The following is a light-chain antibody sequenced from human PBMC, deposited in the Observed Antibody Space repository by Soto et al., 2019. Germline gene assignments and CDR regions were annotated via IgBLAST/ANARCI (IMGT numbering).Light chain of an antibody. CDR2: DVS. J-gene: IGLJ1*01. V-gene: IGLV2-14*03. Sequence: QSALTQPAYVSGSPGQSITISCTGTSSDIGGYNFVSWYQHHPGKAPKLLIHDVSNRPSGVSSRFSGSKSGNTASLTISGLQAEDEADYYCNSYRTVSTYVFGTGTKVTVL. CDR3: NSYRTVSTYV. CDR1: SSDIGGYNF.